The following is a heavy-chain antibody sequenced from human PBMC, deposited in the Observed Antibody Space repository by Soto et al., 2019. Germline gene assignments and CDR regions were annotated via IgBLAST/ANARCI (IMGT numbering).Heavy chain of an antibody. CDR1: GFTFSNYW. Sequence: EVQVVESGGGLVQPGGSLRLSCAASGFTFSNYWMTWVRQAPGKGLEWVANIKQDASETFYVDSVKGRFTISRDNAKNSLYLQMNSLRAEDTAVYYCARDSGPRGSDAFDIWGQGTMVTVSS. J-gene: IGHJ3*02. D-gene: IGHD2-8*02. CDR3: ARDSGPRGSDAFDI. CDR2: IKQDASET. V-gene: IGHV3-7*04.